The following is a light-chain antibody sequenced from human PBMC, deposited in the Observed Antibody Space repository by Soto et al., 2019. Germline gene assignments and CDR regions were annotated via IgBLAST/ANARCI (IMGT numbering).Light chain of an antibody. V-gene: IGKV3-11*01. Sequence: RVWTHSRCSLSFSXXXXAXLXXXIIQSVSSAYLAWYQQKPGQAPRLLIYDASNRATGIPARFSGSGSGTDFTLTISSLEPEDFAVYYCQQRSNWPPKITFGQGTRLEIK. J-gene: IGKJ5*01. CDR2: DAS. CDR3: QQRSNWPPKIT. CDR1: QSVSSAY.